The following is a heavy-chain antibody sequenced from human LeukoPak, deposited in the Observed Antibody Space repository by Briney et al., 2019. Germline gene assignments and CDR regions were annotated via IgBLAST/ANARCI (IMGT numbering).Heavy chain of an antibody. Sequence: GESLRLSCAASGFTVSSNYMSWVRQAPGKGLEWVSVIYSGGSTYYADSVKGRFTISRDNSKNTLYLQMNSLRAEDTAVYYCARTYSSGWSSDYWGQGTLVTVSS. CDR3: ARTYSSGWSSDY. CDR2: IYSGGST. V-gene: IGHV3-53*01. J-gene: IGHJ4*02. CDR1: GFTVSSNY. D-gene: IGHD6-19*01.